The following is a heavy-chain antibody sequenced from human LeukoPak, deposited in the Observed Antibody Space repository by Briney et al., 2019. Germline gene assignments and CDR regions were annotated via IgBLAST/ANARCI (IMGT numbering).Heavy chain of an antibody. D-gene: IGHD6-13*01. CDR3: ARGWHMGIDY. Sequence: PSETLSLTCAVYGGSFSGYYWSWIRQPPGKGPEWIGEINHSGSTNYNPSLKSRVTISVDTSKNQFSLKLSSVTASDTAVYYCARGWHMGIDYWGQGTLVTVSS. CDR1: GGSFSGYY. CDR2: INHSGST. V-gene: IGHV4-34*01. J-gene: IGHJ4*02.